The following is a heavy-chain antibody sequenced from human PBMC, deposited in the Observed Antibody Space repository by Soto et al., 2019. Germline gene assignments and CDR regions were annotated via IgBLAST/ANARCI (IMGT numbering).Heavy chain of an antibody. Sequence: QVQLVQSGAEVKKPGASVKVSCKASGYTFTSYDINWVRQATGQGLEWMGWMNPNSGNTGYAQKFQGRVTMTSNTSRSTAYMEPSSLTSEDTAVYYGARSTNDYGDRHWGQGTLVTVSS. CDR1: GYTFTSYD. V-gene: IGHV1-8*01. CDR2: MNPNSGNT. J-gene: IGHJ4*02. D-gene: IGHD4-17*01. CDR3: ARSTNDYGDRH.